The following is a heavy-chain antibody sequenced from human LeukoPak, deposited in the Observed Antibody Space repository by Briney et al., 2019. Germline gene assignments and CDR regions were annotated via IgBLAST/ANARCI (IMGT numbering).Heavy chain of an antibody. CDR1: GYTFRIHD. V-gene: IGHV1-8*01. CDR2: VSPKTGRT. Sequence: ASVKVSCKASGYTFRIHDFNWVRQAPGHGLEWMGWVSPKTGRTGYAPKFQGRVYMTTNASLSTAYMELSSLRSDDTAVYLCARESERNDGWFDPWGQGTLVTVSS. D-gene: IGHD1-1*01. CDR3: ARESERNDGWFDP. J-gene: IGHJ5*02.